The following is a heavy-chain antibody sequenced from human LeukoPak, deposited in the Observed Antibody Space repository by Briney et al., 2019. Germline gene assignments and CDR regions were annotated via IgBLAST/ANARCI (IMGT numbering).Heavy chain of an antibody. D-gene: IGHD4-23*01. V-gene: IGHV3-53*01. CDR3: ARSGGVITVAPFDC. CDR1: GFSVSSKY. J-gene: IGHJ4*02. Sequence: GGSLRLSCAISGFSVSSKYMSWVRQPPGKGPEWVSVIYNDGSTYYADSVKGRFTISRDNSKNTLFLQMNSLRAEDTAIYYRARSGGVITVAPFDCWGQGSLVTVS. CDR2: IYNDGST.